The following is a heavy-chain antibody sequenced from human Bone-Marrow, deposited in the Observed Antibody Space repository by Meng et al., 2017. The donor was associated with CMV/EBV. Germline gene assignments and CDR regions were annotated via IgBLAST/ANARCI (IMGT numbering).Heavy chain of an antibody. CDR3: ARTNTYYYDSSGYSLYWFDP. CDR1: GGSISSSSYY. J-gene: IGHJ5*02. V-gene: IGHV4-39*07. CDR2: IYYSGST. Sequence: SETLSLTCTVSGGSISSSSYYWGWIRQPPGKGLEWIGSIYYSGSTNYNPSLKSRVTISVDTSKNQFSLKLSSVTAADTAMYYCARTNTYYYDSSGYSLYWFDPWGQGTLVTVSS. D-gene: IGHD3-22*01.